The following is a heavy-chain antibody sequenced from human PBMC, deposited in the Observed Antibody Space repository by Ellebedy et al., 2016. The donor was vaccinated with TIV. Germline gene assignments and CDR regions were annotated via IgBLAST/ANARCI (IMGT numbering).Heavy chain of an antibody. Sequence: AASVKVSCKASGYTFTSYVMHWVRQAPGQRLEWMGWINAGNGNTKYSQKFQGRVTITRDTSASTAYMELSSLRSEDTAVYYCARGAGVTGTTFDYWGQGTLVTVSS. CDR2: INAGNGNT. CDR3: ARGAGVTGTTFDY. CDR1: GYTFTSYV. D-gene: IGHD1-7*01. V-gene: IGHV1-3*01. J-gene: IGHJ4*02.